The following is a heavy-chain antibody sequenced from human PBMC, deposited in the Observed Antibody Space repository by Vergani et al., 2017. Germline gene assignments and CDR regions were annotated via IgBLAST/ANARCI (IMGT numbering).Heavy chain of an antibody. CDR2: MYHSGST. J-gene: IGHJ4*02. CDR1: GGSMSGYY. Sequence: QVRLQESGPGLVKPSETLSLTCSVSGGSMSGYYWSWIRQPPGKELEWIGYMYHSGSTNYNPSLETRVTISGYTSKNQFSLKLNSVTAADTAVYYCGRMGGDDEGDAFRIGYFDSWGPGILVTVSS. D-gene: IGHD2-21*01. CDR3: GRMGGDDEGDAFRIGYFDS. V-gene: IGHV4-59*01.